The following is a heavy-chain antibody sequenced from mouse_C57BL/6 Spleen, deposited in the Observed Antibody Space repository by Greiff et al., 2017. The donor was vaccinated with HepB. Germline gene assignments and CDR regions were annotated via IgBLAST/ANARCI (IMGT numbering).Heavy chain of an antibody. V-gene: IGHV1-52*01. D-gene: IGHD1-1*01. J-gene: IGHJ4*01. CDR1: GYTFTSYW. CDR2: IDPSDSET. CDR3: ARDGSSLYYAMDY. Sequence: VQLQQSGAELVRPGSSVKLSCKASGYTFTSYWMHWVKQRPIQGLEWIGNIDPSDSETHYNQKFKDKATLTVDKSSSTAYMQLSSLTSEDSAVYYRARDGSSLYYAMDYWGQGTSVTVSS.